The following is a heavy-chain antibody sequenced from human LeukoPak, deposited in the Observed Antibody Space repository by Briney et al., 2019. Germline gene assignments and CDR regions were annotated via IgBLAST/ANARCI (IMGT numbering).Heavy chain of an antibody. D-gene: IGHD2-15*01. CDR2: IYYSGST. V-gene: IGHV4-59*01. Sequence: SETLSLTCTVSGGSISSYYRSWIRQPPGKGLEWIGYIYYSGSTNYNPSLKSRVTISVDTSKNQFSLKLSSVTAADTAVYYCASTRIVSYYYYGMDVWGQGTTVTVSS. CDR3: ASTRIVSYYYYGMDV. J-gene: IGHJ6*02. CDR1: GGSISSYY.